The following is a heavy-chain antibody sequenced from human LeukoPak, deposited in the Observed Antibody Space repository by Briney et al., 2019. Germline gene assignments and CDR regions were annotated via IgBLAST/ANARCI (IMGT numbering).Heavy chain of an antibody. CDR1: GYTFTGYY. D-gene: IGHD2-2*01. CDR3: ARGYCSSTSCYLGLAFDI. V-gene: IGHV1-2*02. J-gene: IGHJ3*02. CDR2: INPNSGGT. Sequence: ASVKVSCKASGYTFTGYYMHWVRQAPGQGLEWMGWINPNSGGTNYAQKFQGRVTMTRDTSISTAYMELSRLRSDDTAVYYCARGYCSSTSCYLGLAFDIWGQGTMVTVSS.